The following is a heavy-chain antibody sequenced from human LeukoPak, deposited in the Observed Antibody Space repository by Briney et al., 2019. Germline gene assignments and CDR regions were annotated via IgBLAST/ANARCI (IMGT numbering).Heavy chain of an antibody. D-gene: IGHD6-13*01. CDR2: IQSKTDGGTT. Sequence: GGSLRLSCAASGFTFSNAWIAWIRQAPGKGLEWVGRIQSKTDGGTTDFGAPAKGRFTISRDDSKDTLYLQMYSLKTEDTAVYYCTTILVYSSSWHFAYWGQGALVTVSS. CDR3: TTILVYSSSWHFAY. CDR1: GFTFSNAW. V-gene: IGHV3-15*01. J-gene: IGHJ4*02.